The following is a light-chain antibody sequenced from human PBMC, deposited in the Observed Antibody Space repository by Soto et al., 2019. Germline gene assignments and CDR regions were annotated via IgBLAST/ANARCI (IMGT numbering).Light chain of an antibody. J-gene: IGLJ1*01. V-gene: IGLV2-14*01. CDR1: SSNFGAYDY. Sequence: QSALTQPASVSGSPGQSITISCTGASSNFGAYDYVSWYQHHPGKAPKLMIFEVSHRASGVSTRFSGFKSGNTASLTISGLQAESEADYYCRSYTSNSLYVFGIGTQRTVL. CDR3: RSYTSNSLYV. CDR2: EVS.